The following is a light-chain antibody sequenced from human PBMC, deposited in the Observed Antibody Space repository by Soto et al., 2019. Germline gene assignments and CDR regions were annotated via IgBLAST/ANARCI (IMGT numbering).Light chain of an antibody. CDR3: TSYAGTNIPYV. Sequence: QSVLTQPPSASGSPGQSVTISCTGTSSDVGKYNYVSWYQQHPGKAPKLMMFEVNKRPSGVPDRFSGSKSGNTASLTVSGLQAEHEADYSSTSYAGTNIPYVFRTGTKVTVL. CDR2: EVN. J-gene: IGLJ1*01. CDR1: SSDVGKYNY. V-gene: IGLV2-8*01.